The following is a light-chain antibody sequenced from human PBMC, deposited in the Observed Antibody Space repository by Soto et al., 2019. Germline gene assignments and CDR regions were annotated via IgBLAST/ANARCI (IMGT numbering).Light chain of an antibody. CDR3: QYYDKLAKAIT. CDR1: QSVSSS. Sequence: EIVLTQSPGTLSLSPGERATLSCRAIQSVSSSLALYQQKPGQAPRLLIYGASTRATGTPDRFIGSGSGTDFTLTISRLEPEDFAVYYCQYYDKLAKAITFGQGTRLEIK. V-gene: IGKV3-20*01. CDR2: GAS. J-gene: IGKJ5*01.